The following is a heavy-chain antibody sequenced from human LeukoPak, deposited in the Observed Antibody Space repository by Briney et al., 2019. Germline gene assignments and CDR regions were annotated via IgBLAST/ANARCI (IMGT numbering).Heavy chain of an antibody. J-gene: IGHJ3*02. CDR2: IYYSGST. V-gene: IGHV4-39*01. CDR1: GGSISSSSYY. D-gene: IGHD3-10*01. Sequence: SETLSLTCTVSGGSISSSSYYWGWIRQPPGKGLEWIGSIYYSGSTYYNPSLKSRVTISVDPSKNQFSLKLSSVTAADTAVYYCASRTKLGPGEDAFDIWGQGTMVTVSS. CDR3: ASRTKLGPGEDAFDI.